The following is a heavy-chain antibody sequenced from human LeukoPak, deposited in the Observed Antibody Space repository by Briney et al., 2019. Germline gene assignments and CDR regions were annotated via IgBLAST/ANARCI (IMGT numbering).Heavy chain of an antibody. V-gene: IGHV4-4*02. Sequence: PSGTLSLTCTVSSDSIFTSNWWSWVRQPPGKGLEWIGQIFHSGSTSYSPSLKSRVTISMDKSKNQISLRLTSVTAADTAVYYCARKAPYYSDSSGPLGTYYFDYWGQGTLVTVSS. CDR3: ARKAPYYSDSSGPLGTYYFDY. J-gene: IGHJ4*02. CDR1: SDSIFTSNW. D-gene: IGHD3-22*01. CDR2: IFHSGST.